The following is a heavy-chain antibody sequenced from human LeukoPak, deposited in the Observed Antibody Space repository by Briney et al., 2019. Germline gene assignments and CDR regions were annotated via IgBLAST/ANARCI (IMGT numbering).Heavy chain of an antibody. Sequence: PGGSLRLSCAASGFTFSSYGMHWVRQAPGKGLEWVAVISYDGSNKYYADSVKGRFTISRDNSKNTLYLQMNSLRAEDTAVYYCAKGLPGTWYYFDYWGQGTLVTVSS. V-gene: IGHV3-30*18. CDR3: AKGLPGTWYYFDY. D-gene: IGHD2-15*01. CDR1: GFTFSSYG. CDR2: ISYDGSNK. J-gene: IGHJ4*02.